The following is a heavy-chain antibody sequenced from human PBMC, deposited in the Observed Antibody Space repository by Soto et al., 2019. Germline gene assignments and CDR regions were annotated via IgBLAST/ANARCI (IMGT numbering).Heavy chain of an antibody. D-gene: IGHD6-13*01. CDR1: GDSVSSNSAA. J-gene: IGHJ6*02. Sequence: SQTLSLTCVISGDSVSSNSAAWNWIRQSPSRGLEWLGRTYYRSKWYNDYAVSVKSRITINPDTSKNQFSLQLNSVTPEDTAVYYCARDFRSSSWYNYYYGMDVWGQGTTVTVSS. V-gene: IGHV6-1*01. CDR2: TYYRSKWYN. CDR3: ARDFRSSSWYNYYYGMDV.